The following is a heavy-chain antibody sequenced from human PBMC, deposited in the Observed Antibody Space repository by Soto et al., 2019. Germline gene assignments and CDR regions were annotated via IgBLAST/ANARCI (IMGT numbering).Heavy chain of an antibody. V-gene: IGHV1-18*01. CDR3: ARDPAEQWLADYYYYGMDV. D-gene: IGHD6-19*01. Sequence: ASVKVSCKASGYTFTSYGISWLRQAPGQGLEWMGWISAYNGNTNYAQKLQGRVTMTTDTSTSTAYMELRSLRSDDTAVYYCARDPAEQWLADYYYYGMDVWGQGTTVTFSS. J-gene: IGHJ6*02. CDR1: GYTFTSYG. CDR2: ISAYNGNT.